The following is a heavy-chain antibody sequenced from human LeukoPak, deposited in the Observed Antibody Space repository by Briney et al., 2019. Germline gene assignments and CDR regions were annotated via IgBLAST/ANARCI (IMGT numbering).Heavy chain of an antibody. D-gene: IGHD3-10*01. CDR1: GGSISSYY. CDR3: ARGRGEGRGIAMVRGVRAPSYNWFDP. Sequence: SETLSLTCTVSGGSISSYYWSWIRQPAGKGLEWIGRIYTSGSTNYNPYLKSRVTMSVDTSKNQFSLKLSSVTAADTAVYYCARGRGEGRGIAMVRGVRAPSYNWFDPWGHGTQVTVSS. CDR2: IYTSGST. V-gene: IGHV4-4*07. J-gene: IGHJ5*02.